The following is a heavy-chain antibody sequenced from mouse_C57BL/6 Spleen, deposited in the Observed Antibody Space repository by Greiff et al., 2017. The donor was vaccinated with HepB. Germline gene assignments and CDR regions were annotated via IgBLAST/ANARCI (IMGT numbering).Heavy chain of an antibody. V-gene: IGHV1-82*01. J-gene: IGHJ4*01. D-gene: IGHD1-1*01. CDR2: IYPGDGDT. CDR1: GYAFSSSW. CDR3: ARSPITTVVPMDY. Sequence: VQLQESGPELVKPGASVKISCKASGYAFSSSWMNWVKQRPGKGLEWIGRIYPGDGDTNYNGKFKGKATLTADKSSSTAYMQLSSLTSEDSAVYFCARSPITTVVPMDYWGQGTSVTVSS.